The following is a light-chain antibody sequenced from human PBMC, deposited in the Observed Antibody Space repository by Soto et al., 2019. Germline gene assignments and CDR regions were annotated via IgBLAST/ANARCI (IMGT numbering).Light chain of an antibody. CDR1: SSDVGGYNY. CDR2: EVT. J-gene: IGLJ3*02. Sequence: QSALTQPASVSGSPGQSITISCTGSSSDVGGYNYVSWYQQHPGKAPKLIIYEVTNRPSGVSNRFSGSKSGNTASLTISGLQAEDDSDFYCSSYTGTNTWVFGGGTKLTVL. CDR3: SSYTGTNTWV. V-gene: IGLV2-14*01.